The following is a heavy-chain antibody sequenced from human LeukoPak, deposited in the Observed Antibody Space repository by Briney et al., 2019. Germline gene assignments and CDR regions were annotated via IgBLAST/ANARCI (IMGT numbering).Heavy chain of an antibody. J-gene: IGHJ4*02. CDR2: ISGYNGNT. Sequence: ASVKLSCKASGYTFRQYSISWVRQAPGQGLEWMGWISGYNGNTNYAQKLQGRVTMTTDTSTSTAYMELRSLRSDDTAVYYCARVRSRSSSSDIDYWGQGTLVTVSS. CDR3: ARVRSRSSSSDIDY. D-gene: IGHD6-6*01. V-gene: IGHV1-18*01. CDR1: GYTFRQYS.